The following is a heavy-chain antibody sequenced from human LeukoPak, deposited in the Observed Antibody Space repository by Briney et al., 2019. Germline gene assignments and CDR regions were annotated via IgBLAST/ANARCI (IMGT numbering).Heavy chain of an antibody. Sequence: QSGGSLRLSCVASGFDFSRHDTNWVRQAPGKGLEWVSYIRGSGSVIYYADSVRGRFTIPRDDAKNSVSLQMDSLTGDDTAVYYCVSVRGIYGSGIYRDYWGQGTLVAVSS. J-gene: IGHJ4*02. D-gene: IGHD3-10*01. CDR1: GFDFSRHD. CDR2: IRGSGSVI. V-gene: IGHV3-48*03. CDR3: VSVRGIYGSGIYRDY.